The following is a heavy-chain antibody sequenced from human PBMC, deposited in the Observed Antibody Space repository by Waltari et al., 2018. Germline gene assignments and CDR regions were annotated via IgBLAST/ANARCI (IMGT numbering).Heavy chain of an antibody. Sequence: QVQLVQSGAEVKKPGASVKVSCNASGYTFTSYDINWVRQATGQGLEWMGWMNPNSGNTGYAQKFQGRVTMTRNTSISTAYMEMSSLRSEDTAVYYCARVVRLGELSFPDDIWGQGTMVTVSS. V-gene: IGHV1-8*01. CDR1: GYTFTSYD. J-gene: IGHJ3*02. CDR2: MNPNSGNT. CDR3: ARVVRLGELSFPDDI. D-gene: IGHD3-16*02.